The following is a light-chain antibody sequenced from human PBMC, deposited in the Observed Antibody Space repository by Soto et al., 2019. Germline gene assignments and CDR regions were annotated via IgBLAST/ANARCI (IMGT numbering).Light chain of an antibody. V-gene: IGLV2-14*01. CDR2: DVS. J-gene: IGLJ1*01. CDR3: SSLTSSTTRV. CDR1: SSDVGGYDY. Sequence: QPVLTQPASVSGSPGQSITISCTGSSSDVGGYDYVSWYQQYPGKAPKLMIYDVSNRPSGVSNRFSGSKSGNTASLTISGLQADDEADYYCSSLTSSTTRVFGTGTKLTVL.